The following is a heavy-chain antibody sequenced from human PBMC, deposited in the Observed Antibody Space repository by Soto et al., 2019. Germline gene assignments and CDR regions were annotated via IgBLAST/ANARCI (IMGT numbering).Heavy chain of an antibody. D-gene: IGHD3-3*01. Sequence: GGSLRLSCAASGFTFSSYAMSWVRQAPGKGLEWVSAISGSGGSTYYADSVKGRLTISRDNSKNTLYLQMNSLRAEDTAVYYCVGGTTLEWLPLLHVWGQGTLVTVSS. J-gene: IGHJ4*02. V-gene: IGHV3-23*01. CDR2: ISGSGGST. CDR3: VGGTTLEWLPLLHV. CDR1: GFTFSSYA.